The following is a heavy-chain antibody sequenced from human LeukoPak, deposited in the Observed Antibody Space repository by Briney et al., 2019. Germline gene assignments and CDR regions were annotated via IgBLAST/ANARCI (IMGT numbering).Heavy chain of an antibody. J-gene: IGHJ4*02. CDR2: IYYRGST. V-gene: IGHV4-59*02. D-gene: IGHD1-26*01. CDR1: AASVTSYY. CDR3: ARGWASGSYYNF. Sequence: SQTLSPTCPVSAASVTSYYSNWIRQPPRKFMEWIGYIYYRGSTNYDRSLRRRVTISVDTSKNQFSLKLSSVTAADTAVYYCARGWASGSYYNFWGQGTLVTVSS.